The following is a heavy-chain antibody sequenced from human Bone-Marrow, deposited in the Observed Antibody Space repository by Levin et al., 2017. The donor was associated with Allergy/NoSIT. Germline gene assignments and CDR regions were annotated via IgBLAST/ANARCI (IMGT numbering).Heavy chain of an antibody. CDR1: GYSFAGSW. Sequence: GESLKISCKGFGYSFAGSWIGWVRQKTGKRLEWMGIVYPGDSDIKYNPSFEGQVTISADKSLTTAYLQWRSLRASDTAMYYCARLEFGYNYESEGNFDLWGQGTMVTVS. D-gene: IGHD5-24*01. J-gene: IGHJ3*01. CDR3: ARLEFGYNYESEGNFDL. CDR2: VYPGDSDI. V-gene: IGHV5-51*01.